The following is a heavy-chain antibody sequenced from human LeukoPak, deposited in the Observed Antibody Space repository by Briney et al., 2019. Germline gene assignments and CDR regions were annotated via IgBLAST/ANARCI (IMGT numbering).Heavy chain of an antibody. D-gene: IGHD4-23*01. Sequence: ASVKVSCKASGYTFTGYYMHWVRQAPGQGLEWMGWINPNSGGTNYAQKFQGRVTMTRDTSISTAYMELSRLRSDDTAVYYCAREVGLGYGGPVYAFDIWGQGTMVTVSS. V-gene: IGHV1-2*02. CDR1: GYTFTGYY. J-gene: IGHJ3*02. CDR3: AREVGLGYGGPVYAFDI. CDR2: INPNSGGT.